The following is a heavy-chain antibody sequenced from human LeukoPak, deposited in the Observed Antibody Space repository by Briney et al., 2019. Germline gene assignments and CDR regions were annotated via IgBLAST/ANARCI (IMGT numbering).Heavy chain of an antibody. CDR1: GFTFSSYE. CDR3: ASPTRRQRGYSYGFFDY. J-gene: IGHJ4*02. CDR2: IGSSSSYI. V-gene: IGHV3-21*01. Sequence: PGGSLRLSCAASGFTFSSYEMNWVRQAPGKGLEWVSSIGSSSSYIYYADSVKGRFTISRDNAKNSLYLQMNSLRAEDTAVYYCASPTRRQRGYSYGFFDYWGQGTLVTVSS. D-gene: IGHD5-18*01.